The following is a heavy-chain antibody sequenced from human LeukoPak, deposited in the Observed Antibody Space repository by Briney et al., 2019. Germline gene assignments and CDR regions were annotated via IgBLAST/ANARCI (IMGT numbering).Heavy chain of an antibody. D-gene: IGHD3-10*01. CDR1: GASITSYY. Sequence: SETLSLTCAVSGASITSYYWSWIRQSPGRGLEWIGYILHSGSTNYNPFLKSRVTLSVDTSKNQFSLKLSSVTAADTAVYYCARAWFGELWPWGQGTLVTVSS. V-gene: IGHV4-59*13. CDR2: ILHSGST. CDR3: ARAWFGELWP. J-gene: IGHJ5*02.